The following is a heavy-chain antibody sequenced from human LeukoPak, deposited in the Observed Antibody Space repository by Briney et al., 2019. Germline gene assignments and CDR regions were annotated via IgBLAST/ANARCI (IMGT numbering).Heavy chain of an antibody. CDR2: IWYDGSNK. CDR3: ARVLVSAATSRYYYGMDV. Sequence: PGESLKISCAASGFTFSSYGMHWVRQAPGKGLEWVAVIWYDGSNKYYSDSVKGRFTISRDNSKNTLYLQMNSLRAEDTAVYYCARVLVSAATSRYYYGMDVWGQGTTVTVSS. J-gene: IGHJ6*02. V-gene: IGHV3-33*01. D-gene: IGHD2-2*01. CDR1: GFTFSSYG.